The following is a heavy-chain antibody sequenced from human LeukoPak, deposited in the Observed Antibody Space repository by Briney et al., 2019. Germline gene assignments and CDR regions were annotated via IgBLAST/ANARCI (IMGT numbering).Heavy chain of an antibody. CDR3: ARDSRLSIAAAGTDDYYYGMDV. D-gene: IGHD6-13*01. CDR2: IYYSGST. CDR1: GGSISSYY. V-gene: IGHV4-59*01. Sequence: SETLSLTCTVSGGSISSYYWSWIRQPPGKGLEWIGYIYYSGSTNYNPSLKSRVTISVDTSKNQFSLKLSSVTAADTAVYYCARDSRLSIAAAGTDDYYYGMDVWGQGTTVTVSS. J-gene: IGHJ6*02.